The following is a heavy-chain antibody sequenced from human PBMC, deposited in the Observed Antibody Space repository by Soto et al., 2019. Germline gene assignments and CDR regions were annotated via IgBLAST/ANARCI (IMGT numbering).Heavy chain of an antibody. J-gene: IGHJ4*02. V-gene: IGHV3-23*01. Sequence: GESLNISCAASGFTFGASALQWVRQASGKGLEWVSAISGSGGSTYYADSVKGRLTISRDNSKSTLYLKMNSLKAKETAVYYSAKDLGGDYYDSSGSPNPPHYWGQGTLVTVSS. CDR3: AKDLGGDYYDSSGSPNPPHY. D-gene: IGHD3-22*01. CDR2: ISGSGGST. CDR1: GFTFGASA.